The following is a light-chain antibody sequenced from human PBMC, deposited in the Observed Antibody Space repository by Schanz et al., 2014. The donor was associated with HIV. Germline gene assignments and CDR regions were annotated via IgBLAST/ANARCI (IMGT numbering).Light chain of an antibody. Sequence: DIQMTQSPSSLSASVGDRVTITCRASQSISIYLNWYQQKPGKAPKLLISAASSLQSGVPSRFSGSGSGTVFTLAISCLQPDDFATYLCQQYHSRVTFGQGTEVEI. CDR3: QQYHSRVT. V-gene: IGKV1-39*01. J-gene: IGKJ1*01. CDR2: AAS. CDR1: QSISIY.